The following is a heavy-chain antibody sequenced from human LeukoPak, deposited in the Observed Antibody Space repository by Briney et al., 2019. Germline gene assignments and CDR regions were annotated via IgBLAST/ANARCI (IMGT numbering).Heavy chain of an antibody. CDR3: ARESCSGGSCYYFDY. CDR2: IRYDGSNK. CDR1: GFTFSSYG. J-gene: IGHJ4*02. V-gene: IGHV3-30*02. D-gene: IGHD2-15*01. Sequence: PGGSLRLSCAASGFTFSSYGMHWVRQAPGKGLEWVAFIRYDGSNKYYADSVKGRFTISRDNSKNTLYLQMNSLRAEDTAVYYCARESCSGGSCYYFDYWGQGTLVTVSS.